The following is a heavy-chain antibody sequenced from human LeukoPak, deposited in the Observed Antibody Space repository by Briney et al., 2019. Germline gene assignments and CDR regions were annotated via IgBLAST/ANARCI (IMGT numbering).Heavy chain of an antibody. CDR1: GGSISSYYW. V-gene: IGHV2-5*08. Sequence: TLSLTCTVSGGSISSYYWSWIRQPPGKALEWLALIYWDDDKRYSPSLKSRLTITKDTSKNQVVLTMTNMDPVDTATYYCAHRRYYYGSGATDAFDIWGQGTMVTVSS. J-gene: IGHJ3*02. D-gene: IGHD3-10*01. CDR3: AHRRYYYGSGATDAFDI. CDR2: IYWDDDK.